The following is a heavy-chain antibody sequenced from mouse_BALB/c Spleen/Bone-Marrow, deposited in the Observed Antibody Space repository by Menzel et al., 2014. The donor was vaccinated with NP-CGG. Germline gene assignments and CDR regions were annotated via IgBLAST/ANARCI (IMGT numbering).Heavy chain of an antibody. CDR1: GFDFSRYW. D-gene: IGHD1-2*01. V-gene: IGHV4-1*02. CDR2: INPDSSTI. Sequence: VQLQQSGGGLVQPGGSLKLSRAASGFDFSRYWVSWVRQAPGKGLEWIGEINPDSSTINYTPSLKDKFIISRDNAKNTLYLQMRKVRSEDTALYYCARQGYYGYSDYWGQGTTLSVSS. CDR3: ARQGYYGYSDY. J-gene: IGHJ2*01.